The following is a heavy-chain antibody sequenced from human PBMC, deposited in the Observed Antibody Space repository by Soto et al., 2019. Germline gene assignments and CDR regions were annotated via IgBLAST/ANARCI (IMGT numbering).Heavy chain of an antibody. Sequence: HPGGSLRLSCAASGFTFSSYAMSWVRQAPGKGLEWVSAISGSGGSTYYADSVKGRFTISRDNSKNTLYLQMNSLRAEDTAVYYCAKDVMGGDQRTSTSYYYGMDVWGQGTTVTVSS. CDR2: ISGSGGST. D-gene: IGHD3-16*01. CDR3: AKDVMGGDQRTSTSYYYGMDV. J-gene: IGHJ6*02. CDR1: GFTFSSYA. V-gene: IGHV3-23*01.